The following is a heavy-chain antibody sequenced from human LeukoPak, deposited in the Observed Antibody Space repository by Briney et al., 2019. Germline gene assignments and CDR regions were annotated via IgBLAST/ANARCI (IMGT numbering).Heavy chain of an antibody. V-gene: IGHV3-53*01. J-gene: IGHJ4*02. CDR1: GFTVSSNY. CDR2: IYSGGST. Sequence: PGGSLRLSCAASGFTVSSNYMSWVRQAPGKELEWVSVIYSGGSTYYADSVKGRFTISRDNSKNTLYLQMNSLRAEDTAVYYCATRRLTPFDYWGQGTLVTVSS. D-gene: IGHD6-25*01. CDR3: ATRRLTPFDY.